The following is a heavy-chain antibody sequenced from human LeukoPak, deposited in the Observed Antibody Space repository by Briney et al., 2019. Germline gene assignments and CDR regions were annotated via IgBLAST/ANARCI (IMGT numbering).Heavy chain of an antibody. D-gene: IGHD2-2*01. CDR3: ARAPGYCSSTSCYGRYYGMDV. CDR2: ISYDGSNI. V-gene: IGHV3-30-3*01. Sequence: RSGGSLRLSCAASGFTFSSYAMHWVRQAPGKGLEWVAVISYDGSNIFYADSVRGRFTISRDNSKNTLYLQMNSLRVEDTALYYCARAPGYCSSTSCYGRYYGMDVWGQGTTVTVSS. J-gene: IGHJ6*02. CDR1: GFTFSSYA.